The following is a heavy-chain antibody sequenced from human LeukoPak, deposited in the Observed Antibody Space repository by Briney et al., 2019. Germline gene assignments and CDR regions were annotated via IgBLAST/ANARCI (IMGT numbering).Heavy chain of an antibody. J-gene: IGHJ3*02. V-gene: IGHV4-34*01. CDR2: INHSGST. CDR1: GGSFSGYY. Sequence: PSETLSLTCAVYGGSFSGYYWSWIRQPPGKGLEWIGEINHSGSTNYNPSLKSRVTISVDTSKNQFSLKLSSVTAADTAVYYCARVRNYYDSSGPSDAFDIWGQGTMVTVSS. D-gene: IGHD3-22*01. CDR3: ARVRNYYDSSGPSDAFDI.